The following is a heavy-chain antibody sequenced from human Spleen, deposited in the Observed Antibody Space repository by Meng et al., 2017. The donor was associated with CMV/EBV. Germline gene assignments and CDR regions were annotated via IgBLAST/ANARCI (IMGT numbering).Heavy chain of an antibody. CDR2: ISSSGSTI. J-gene: IGHJ5*02. V-gene: IGHV3-11*01. CDR1: GFTFSDCY. CDR3: ARDLRSLTSIAVGFDP. D-gene: IGHD6-19*01. Sequence: GESLKISCAASGFTFSDCYMNWIRQAPGKGLEWVSYISSSGSTIYYADSVKGRFTISRDNAKNSLYLQMNSLRAEDTAVYYCARDLRSLTSIAVGFDPWGQGTLVTVSS.